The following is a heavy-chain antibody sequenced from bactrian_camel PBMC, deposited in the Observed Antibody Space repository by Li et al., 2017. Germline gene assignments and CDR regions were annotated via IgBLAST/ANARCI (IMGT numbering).Heavy chain of an antibody. Sequence: HVQLVESGGGSVQSGGSLTLSCAASGFTFSSYYMFWVRQTPGKGLEYLSQINPLGDKQWYGDSVKGRFGISRDNSKNEVYLQLNSVKPEDTAVYHCVQDGDWSFGYWGQGTQVTVS. CDR2: INPLGDKQ. V-gene: IGHV3S1*01. CDR1: GFTFSSYY. J-gene: IGHJ6*01. CDR3: VQDGDWSFGY. D-gene: IGHD8*01.